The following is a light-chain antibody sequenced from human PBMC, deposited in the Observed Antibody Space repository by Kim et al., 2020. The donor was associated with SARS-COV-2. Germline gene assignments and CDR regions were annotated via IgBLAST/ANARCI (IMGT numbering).Light chain of an antibody. J-gene: IGKJ5*01. CDR3: QQYDGVQIT. Sequence: DIQMTQSPSSLSASVGDRVTITCQASQDISKYLNWYQKKPGKVPKLLIYDAINMETGVPSRFSGSGSETDFTLTISSLQPEDTATYYCQQYDGVQITFGQGTRLEIK. V-gene: IGKV1-33*01. CDR2: DAI. CDR1: QDISKY.